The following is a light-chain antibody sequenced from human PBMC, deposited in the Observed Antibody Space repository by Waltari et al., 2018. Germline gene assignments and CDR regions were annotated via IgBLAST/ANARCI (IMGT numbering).Light chain of an antibody. CDR2: AAS. Sequence: DIQMTQSPSSLSASAGDRVTITCRASQGISTYLNWYQQKPGKPPKRLIYAASSLETGVPSRFSGSGSGTDFTLTISSLQPEDVATYYCLQYNSNPWTFGQGTKVEIK. CDR3: LQYNSNPWT. CDR1: QGISTY. V-gene: IGKV1-17*01. J-gene: IGKJ1*01.